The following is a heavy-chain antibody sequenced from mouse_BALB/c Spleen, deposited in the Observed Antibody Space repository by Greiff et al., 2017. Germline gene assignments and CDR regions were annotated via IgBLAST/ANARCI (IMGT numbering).Heavy chain of an antibody. J-gene: IGHJ4*01. V-gene: IGHV1S81*02. CDR1: GYTFTSYW. Sequence: QVQLQQPGAELVKPGASVKLSCKASGYTFTSYWMHWVKQRPGQGLEWIGEINPSNGRTNYNEKFKSKATLTVDKSSSTAYMQLSSLTSEDSAVYYCARGSTMILYYAMDDWGQGTSVTVSS. CDR3: ARGSTMILYYAMDD. CDR2: INPSNGRT. D-gene: IGHD2-4*01.